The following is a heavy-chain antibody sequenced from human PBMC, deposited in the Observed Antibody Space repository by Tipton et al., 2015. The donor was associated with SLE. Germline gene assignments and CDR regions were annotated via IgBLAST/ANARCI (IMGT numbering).Heavy chain of an antibody. CDR1: GFMFSTYA. Sequence: SLRLSCAASGFMFSTYAIHWVRQAPGKGLEWVAVISNDGGTTFYADSVRGRFTISRDNSKNTVYLQMNSLRAEDTAVFYCARGVRTGAGDYFDHWGQGTLVAVSS. CDR2: ISNDGGTT. J-gene: IGHJ4*02. V-gene: IGHV3-30*04. CDR3: ARGVRTGAGDYFDH. D-gene: IGHD7-27*01.